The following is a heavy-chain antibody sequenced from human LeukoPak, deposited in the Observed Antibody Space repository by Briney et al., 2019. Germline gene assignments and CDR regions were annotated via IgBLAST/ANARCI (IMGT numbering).Heavy chain of an antibody. CDR3: TRQNYYDSSGYSW. CDR2: IRSKANSYAT. CDR1: GFTFSGSA. D-gene: IGHD3-22*01. V-gene: IGHV3-73*01. J-gene: IGHJ4*02. Sequence: GGSLRLSCAASGFTFSGSAMHWVRQASGKGLEWVGRIRSKANSYATAYATSVKGRFTISRDDSKNTAYLQMNSLKTEDTAVYYCTRQNYYDSSGYSWWGQGTLVTVSS.